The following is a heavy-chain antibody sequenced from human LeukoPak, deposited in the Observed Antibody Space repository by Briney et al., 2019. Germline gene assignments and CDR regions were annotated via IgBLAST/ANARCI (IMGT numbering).Heavy chain of an antibody. D-gene: IGHD2-2*01. V-gene: IGHV3-7*05. CDR2: IKQDGSEK. CDR3: ARGIVVVPTARGKYFDY. CDR1: GFTFSSYW. J-gene: IGHJ4*02. Sequence: QTGGSLRLSCAASGFTFSSYWMSWVRQAPGKGLEGVANIKQDGSEKYYVDSVKGRFTISRDNAKSSLSLQMNSLRADDTAVYYCARGIVVVPTARGKYFDYWGQGTLVTVSS.